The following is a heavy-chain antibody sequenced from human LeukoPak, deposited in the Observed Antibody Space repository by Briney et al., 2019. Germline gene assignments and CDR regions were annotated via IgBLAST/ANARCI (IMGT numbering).Heavy chain of an antibody. V-gene: IGHV3-23*01. CDR1: GFTFSSYA. D-gene: IGHD3-10*01. J-gene: IGHJ4*02. CDR3: AKTLGGFGELFPFDY. CDR2: ISGSGGST. Sequence: GGSLRLSCAASGFTFSSYAMSWVRQAPGKGLEWVSAISGSGGSTYYADSVKGRFTISRDNSKNTLYLQMNSLRAEDTAVYYCAKTLGGFGELFPFDYWGQGTLVTVSS.